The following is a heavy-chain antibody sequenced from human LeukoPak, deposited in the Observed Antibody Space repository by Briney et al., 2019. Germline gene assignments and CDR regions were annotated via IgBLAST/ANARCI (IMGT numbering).Heavy chain of an antibody. J-gene: IGHJ3*02. D-gene: IGHD2-15*01. V-gene: IGHV1-18*01. Sequence: GASVKVSCKASGYTSTSYGISWVRQAPGQGLEWMGWISAYNGNTNYAQKLQGRVTMTTDTSTSTAYMELRSLRSDDTAVYYCARVGYCSGGSCYSAAPEAFDIWGQGTMVTVSS. CDR3: ARVGYCSGGSCYSAAPEAFDI. CDR1: GYTSTSYG. CDR2: ISAYNGNT.